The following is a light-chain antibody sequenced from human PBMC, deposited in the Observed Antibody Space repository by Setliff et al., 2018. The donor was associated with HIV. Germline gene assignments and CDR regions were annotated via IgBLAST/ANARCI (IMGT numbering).Light chain of an antibody. CDR3: GSCTSTSPCA. J-gene: IGLJ1*01. CDR1: GRDLGNFNF. V-gene: IGLV2-14*01. Sequence: GSGRDLGNFNFVSWYQQYPGDAPQLIIYEINNRPSGVSSRFSGSKSGNTASLTISDLQAQDEADYYCGSCTSTSPCAFGTGTKVTVL. CDR2: EIN.